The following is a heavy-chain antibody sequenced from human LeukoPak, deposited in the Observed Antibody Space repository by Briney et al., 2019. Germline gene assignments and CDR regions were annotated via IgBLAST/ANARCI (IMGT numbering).Heavy chain of an antibody. J-gene: IGHJ5*02. CDR2: INHSGST. CDR3: ARGPVLLWFGELLSKYSWFDP. D-gene: IGHD3-10*01. Sequence: PSETLSLTCAVYGGSFSGYYWSWIRQPPGKGLEWIGEINHSGSTNYNPSLKSRVTISVDTSKNQFSLKLSSVTAADTAVYYCARGPVLLWFGELLSKYSWFDPWGQGTLVTVSS. CDR1: GGSFSGYY. V-gene: IGHV4-34*01.